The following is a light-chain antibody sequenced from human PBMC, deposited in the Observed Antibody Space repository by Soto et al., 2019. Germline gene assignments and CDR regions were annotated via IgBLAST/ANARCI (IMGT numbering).Light chain of an antibody. Sequence: QSVLAQPASVSGSPGQSITISCTGTSDDVGAYNSVSWYQQLPHKAPQVILYKGTQRPSGVSSRFPGSTSGNAASLTISGLQADDEADYFCCSSAPESTYVFGTGTKGTVL. CDR2: KGT. CDR1: SDDVGAYNS. J-gene: IGLJ1*01. CDR3: CSSAPESTYV. V-gene: IGLV2-23*01.